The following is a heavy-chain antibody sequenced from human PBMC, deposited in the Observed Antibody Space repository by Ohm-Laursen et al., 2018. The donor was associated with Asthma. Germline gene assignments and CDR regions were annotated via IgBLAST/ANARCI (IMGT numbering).Heavy chain of an antibody. V-gene: IGHV3-33*01. Sequence: SLRLSCTASGFTFSSYGMHWVRQAPGKGLEWVAVIWYDGSNKYYADSVKGRFTISRDNSKNTLYLQMNSLRAEDTAVYYRARAYSGSYSYFDYWGQGTLVTVSS. CDR1: GFTFSSYG. J-gene: IGHJ4*02. CDR2: IWYDGSNK. D-gene: IGHD1-26*01. CDR3: ARAYSGSYSYFDY.